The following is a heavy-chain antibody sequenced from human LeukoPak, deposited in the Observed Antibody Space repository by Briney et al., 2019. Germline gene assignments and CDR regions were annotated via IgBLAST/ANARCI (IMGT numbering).Heavy chain of an antibody. V-gene: IGHV3-21*01. CDR3: ARAVEVVAANGRLSWFDP. CDR2: ISSSSSYI. J-gene: IGHJ5*02. D-gene: IGHD2-15*01. Sequence: GGSLRLSCAAPGFTFNIYGMHWVRQAPGKGLEWVSSISSSSSYIYYADSVKGRFTISRDNAKNSLYLQMNSLRAEDTAVYYCARAVEVVAANGRLSWFDPWGQGTLVTVSS. CDR1: GFTFNIYG.